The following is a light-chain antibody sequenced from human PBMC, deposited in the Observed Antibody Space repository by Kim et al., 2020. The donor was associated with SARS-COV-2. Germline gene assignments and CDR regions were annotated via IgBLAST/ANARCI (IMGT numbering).Light chain of an antibody. CDR3: QQTYITPFT. Sequence: DIQMTQSPSTLSASVGDRVTITCRTTQSINSHLNWYQQKPGRAPNLLIYAASTLQGGVPSRFSGSGSETDFTLTISSLQPEDFATYFCQQTYITPFTFGPGTKVDIK. V-gene: IGKV1-39*01. CDR2: AAS. CDR1: QSINSH. J-gene: IGKJ3*01.